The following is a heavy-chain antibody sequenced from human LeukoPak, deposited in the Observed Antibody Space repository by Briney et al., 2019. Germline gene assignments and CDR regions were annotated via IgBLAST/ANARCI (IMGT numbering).Heavy chain of an antibody. J-gene: IGHJ6*02. CDR2: LNPNTLVT. V-gene: IGHV1-2*02. Sequence: GASVKVSCRASGYTFTDYYMHWVRQAPGQGLEWMGWLNPNTLVTKYAQHFQGRVSMTWDTSISTGYMDLPSLTSDDTAVYYCARKDGGRDGMDVWGQGTTVTVSS. D-gene: IGHD4-23*01. CDR3: ARKDGGRDGMDV. CDR1: GYTFTDYY.